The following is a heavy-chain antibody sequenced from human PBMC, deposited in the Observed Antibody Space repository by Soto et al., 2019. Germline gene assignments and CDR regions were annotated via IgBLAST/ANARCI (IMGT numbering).Heavy chain of an antibody. CDR1: GGSINSDDYY. V-gene: IGHV4-30-4*01. D-gene: IGHD1-26*01. CDR2: IYYSGNT. CDR3: ARGWLGGGQASDLGY. J-gene: IGHJ4*02. Sequence: QVQLQESGPGLVKPSQTLSLTCTVSGGSINSDDYYWSWIRQPPGKGLEWIGCIYYSGNTYYSPSLKSRVNISLGTSKNQISLKLSSVTAADTAVYYCARGWLGGGQASDLGYWGQGTLVTVSS.